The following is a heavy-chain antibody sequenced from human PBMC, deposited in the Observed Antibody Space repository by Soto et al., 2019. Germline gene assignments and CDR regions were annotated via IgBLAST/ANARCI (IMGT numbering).Heavy chain of an antibody. CDR2: ISGRSDTA. D-gene: IGHD3-22*01. CDR3: AKDGYFDSSGSPYFDY. V-gene: IGHV3-23*01. CDR1: GFTFSTYA. J-gene: IGHJ4*02. Sequence: PGGSLRLSCAASGFTFSTYAMSWVRQAPGKGLEWVSVISGRSDTAYYADSVKGRFTISRDNSKNTLDLQMNSLRAEDTAVYYCAKDGYFDSSGSPYFDYWGQGTLVTVSS.